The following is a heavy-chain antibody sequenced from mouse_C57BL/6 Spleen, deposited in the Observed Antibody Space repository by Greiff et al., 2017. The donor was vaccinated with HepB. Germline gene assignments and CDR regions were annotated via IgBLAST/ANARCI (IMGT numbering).Heavy chain of an antibody. J-gene: IGHJ2*01. V-gene: IGHV1-81*01. CDR3: ARFLNWAHYFDY. CDR2: IYPRSGNT. CDR1: GYTFTSYG. D-gene: IGHD4-1*01. Sequence: QVQLQQSGAELARPGASVKLSCKASGYTFTSYGISWVKQRTGQGLEWIGEIYPRSGNTYYNEKFKGKATLTADKSSSTAYMELRSLTSEDSAVYFCARFLNWAHYFDYWGQGTTLTVSS.